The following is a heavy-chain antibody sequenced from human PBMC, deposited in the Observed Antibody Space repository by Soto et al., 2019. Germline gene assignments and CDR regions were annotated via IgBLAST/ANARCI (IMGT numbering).Heavy chain of an antibody. J-gene: IGHJ6*02. CDR2: IKGDGSSL. Sequence: EVKVVESGGGLVQPGGSLRLPCAASGFTFTTYWMHWVRQVPGKGLVWVSRIKGDGSSLSYADSVKGRFTTSRDNVEYLVSPQAGSLRADDPGVYHGARGIKNYYSVAVWGQAAT. D-gene: IGHD3-3*02. V-gene: IGHV3-74*01. CDR3: ARGIKNYYSVAV. CDR1: GFTFTTYW.